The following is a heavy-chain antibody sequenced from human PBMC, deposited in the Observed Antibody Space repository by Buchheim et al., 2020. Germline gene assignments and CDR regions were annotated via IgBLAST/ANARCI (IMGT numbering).Heavy chain of an antibody. CDR2: MSFDGSSN. Sequence: QVHLVESGGDVVQPGRSLRLSCAASGFSFNHYALHWVRQAPGKGLEWVAVMSFDGSSNFHADSVKGRFTISRDNSKNTVYLEMRTLREADTGIYFCARYLWVKRNSWYDLSYYGLDVWGQGTT. CDR3: ARYLWVKRNSWYDLSYYGLDV. D-gene: IGHD3-3*01. V-gene: IGHV3-30*04. J-gene: IGHJ6*02. CDR1: GFSFNHYA.